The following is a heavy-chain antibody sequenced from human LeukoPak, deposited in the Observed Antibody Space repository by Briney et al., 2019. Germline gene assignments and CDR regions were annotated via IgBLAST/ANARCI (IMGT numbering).Heavy chain of an antibody. CDR1: GGSFSGYY. V-gene: IGHV4-34*01. CDR2: INHSGST. CDR3: VYRSGWWDNWFDP. J-gene: IGHJ5*02. Sequence: SETLSLTCAVYGGSFSGYYWSWIRRPPGKGLEWIGEINHSGSTNYNPSLKSRVTISVDTSKNQFSLKLSSVTAADTAVYYCVYRSGWWDNWFDPWGQGTLVTVSS. D-gene: IGHD6-19*01.